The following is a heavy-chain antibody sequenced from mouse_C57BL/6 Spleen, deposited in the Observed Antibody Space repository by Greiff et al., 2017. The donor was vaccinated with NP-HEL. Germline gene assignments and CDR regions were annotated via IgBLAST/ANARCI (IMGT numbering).Heavy chain of an antibody. CDR3: ARKGLHGSSSWFAY. CDR1: GYTFTDYY. J-gene: IGHJ3*01. D-gene: IGHD1-1*01. V-gene: IGHV1-19*01. CDR2: INPYNGGT. Sequence: EVQLQESGPVLVKPGASVKMSCKASGYTFTDYYMNWVKQSHGKSLEWIGVINPYNGGTSYNQKFKGKATLTVDKSSSTAYMELNSLTSEDSAVYYCARKGLHGSSSWFAYWGQGTLVTVSA.